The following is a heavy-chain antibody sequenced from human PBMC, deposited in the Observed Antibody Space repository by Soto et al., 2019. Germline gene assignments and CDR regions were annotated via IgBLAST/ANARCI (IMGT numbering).Heavy chain of an antibody. CDR3: ARQSASSGYDFLDY. V-gene: IGHV4-59*01. Sequence: SETLSLTCTVSGGSISTYYWRWSRKPPGKGLEWIGNISYSGSTNYNPSLRSRVTISVDTAKNQISLTLSSVTAADTAVYYRARQSASSGYDFLDYWGQGILVTVSS. CDR1: GGSISTYY. CDR2: ISYSGST. J-gene: IGHJ4*02. D-gene: IGHD5-12*01.